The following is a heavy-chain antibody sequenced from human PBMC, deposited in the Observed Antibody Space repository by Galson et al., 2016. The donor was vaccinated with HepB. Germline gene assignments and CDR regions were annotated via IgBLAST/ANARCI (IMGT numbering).Heavy chain of an antibody. CDR2: LGSYNGNT. V-gene: IGHV1-18*01. J-gene: IGHJ4*02. CDR1: GYTFTNYG. D-gene: IGHD6-13*01. Sequence: SVKVFCKASGYTFTNYGFNWVRQAPGQGLEWMGWLGSYNGNTESAQNLQDRVTMTTDTSTNTAYMELRSLRSDDTAVYYCARAQLGSSWHYFDLWGQGTLVTVSS. CDR3: ARAQLGSSWHYFDL.